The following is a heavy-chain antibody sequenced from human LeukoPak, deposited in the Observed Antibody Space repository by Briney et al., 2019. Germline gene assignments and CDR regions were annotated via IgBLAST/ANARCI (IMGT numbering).Heavy chain of an antibody. CDR1: GFTFSNYC. Sequence: GGSLRLSCAVSGFTFSNYCMTWVRQAPGKGLEWVANIKQGGSETYYVDSVKGRFAISRDIAKNSLYLQMNSLRAEDTAVYYCARGVLYSTDAFDIWGQGTMVIVSS. CDR3: ARGVLYSTDAFDI. J-gene: IGHJ3*02. CDR2: IKQGGSET. D-gene: IGHD4-11*01. V-gene: IGHV3-7*01.